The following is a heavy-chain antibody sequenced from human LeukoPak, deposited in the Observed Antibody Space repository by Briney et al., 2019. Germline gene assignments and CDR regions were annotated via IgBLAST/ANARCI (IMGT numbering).Heavy chain of an antibody. CDR1: GGSLSSYY. Sequence: PSETLSLTCTVSGGSLSSYYWSWIRPPAGKGLEWIGCIYTSGSTNYNPSLKSRVPMPVDTPKTQFSLKLSSVTAATTAVYYCGRDKDDYSDYVFYYTDYCGQRALVTVSP. V-gene: IGHV4-4*07. D-gene: IGHD3-16*01. CDR3: GRDKDDYSDYVFYYTDY. CDR2: IYTSGST. J-gene: IGHJ4*02.